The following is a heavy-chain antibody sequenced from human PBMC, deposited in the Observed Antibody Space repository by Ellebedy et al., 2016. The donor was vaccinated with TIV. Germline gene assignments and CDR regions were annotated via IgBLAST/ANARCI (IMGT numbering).Heavy chain of an antibody. CDR1: GYTFTSYY. CDR3: ARAFPYNWNESERVSRSYYDGMDV. J-gene: IGHJ6*02. V-gene: IGHV1-46*01. Sequence: AASVKVSCKASGYTFTSYYMHWVRQAPGQGLEWMGIINTSGGSTSYAQKFQGRVTMTRDTSTSTVYMELSSLRSEDTAVYYCARAFPYNWNESERVSRSYYDGMDVWGQGTTVTVSS. CDR2: INTSGGST. D-gene: IGHD1-20*01.